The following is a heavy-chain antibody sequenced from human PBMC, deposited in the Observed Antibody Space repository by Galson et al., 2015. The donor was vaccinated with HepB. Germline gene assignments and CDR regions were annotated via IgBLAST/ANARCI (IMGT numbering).Heavy chain of an antibody. Sequence: SLRLSCAASGLTFSSYGMHWVRQAPGKGLEWVAVIWYDGSNKYYADSVKGRFTISRDNSKNTLYLQMNSLRAEDTAVYYCARDQGYCSGGSCFRYYFDYWGQGTLVTVSS. CDR3: ARDQGYCSGGSCFRYYFDY. V-gene: IGHV3-33*01. D-gene: IGHD2-15*01. CDR2: IWYDGSNK. J-gene: IGHJ4*02. CDR1: GLTFSSYG.